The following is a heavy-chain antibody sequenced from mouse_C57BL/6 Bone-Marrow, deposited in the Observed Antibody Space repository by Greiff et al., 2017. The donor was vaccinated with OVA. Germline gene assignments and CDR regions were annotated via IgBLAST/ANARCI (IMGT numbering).Heavy chain of an antibody. Sequence: QVQLQQPGAELVKPGASVKMSCKASGYTFTRYWITWVKQRPGHGLEWIGDISPGSGSTNYNEKFKSKATLPVGTSSSPAYMQLSSLTSEDSAVYYCARGDDGYKGFADWGQGTLVTVSA. CDR1: GYTFTRYW. D-gene: IGHD2-3*01. J-gene: IGHJ3*01. V-gene: IGHV1-55*01. CDR3: ARGDDGYKGFAD. CDR2: ISPGSGST.